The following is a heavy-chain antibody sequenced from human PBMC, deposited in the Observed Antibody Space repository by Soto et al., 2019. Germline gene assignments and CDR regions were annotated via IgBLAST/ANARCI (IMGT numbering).Heavy chain of an antibody. Sequence: SETLSLTCTVTGGAMSGYYWAWIRQSDGEGLEWIGRIYSSGSTNYNPSLKSRVTISLDTSMNYFSLRLSSVTAAETAFYYCARGQRFSNFFDPWAKGPVVNIS. CDR1: GGAMSGYY. CDR2: IYSSGST. J-gene: IGHJ5*02. D-gene: IGHD3-3*01. V-gene: IGHV4-4*07. CDR3: ARGQRFSNFFDP.